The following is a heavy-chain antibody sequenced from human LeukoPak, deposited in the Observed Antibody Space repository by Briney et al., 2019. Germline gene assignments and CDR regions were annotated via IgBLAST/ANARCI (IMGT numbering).Heavy chain of an antibody. Sequence: ETLSLTCAVSGGSISSSNWWSWVRQPPGKGLVWVSRISSDGNTTGYADSVKGRFTISRDNAKNTLFLQMNSLGAEDTAVYYCVRSGYYFDSSGYHMADYWGQGTLVTVSS. V-gene: IGHV3-74*01. J-gene: IGHJ4*02. CDR3: VRSGYYFDSSGYHMADY. CDR1: GGSISSSNW. CDR2: ISSDGNTT. D-gene: IGHD3-22*01.